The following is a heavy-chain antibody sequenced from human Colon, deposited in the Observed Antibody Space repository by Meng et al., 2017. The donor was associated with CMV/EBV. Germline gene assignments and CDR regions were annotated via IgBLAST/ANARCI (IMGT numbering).Heavy chain of an antibody. CDR1: GGPLTDYF. V-gene: IGHV4-34*01. J-gene: IGHJ4*02. CDR3: ARGGGFVRGHFVSFDY. CDR2: INHRGSL. D-gene: IGHD3-16*01. Sequence: GSLRLSCDVYGGPLTDYFWSWIRQSPGKGLEWIGEINHRGSLNYNPSLRSRVTISIDKSKNQFSLKLTSVTAADTAVYYCARGGGFVRGHFVSFDYWGQGTLVTVSS.